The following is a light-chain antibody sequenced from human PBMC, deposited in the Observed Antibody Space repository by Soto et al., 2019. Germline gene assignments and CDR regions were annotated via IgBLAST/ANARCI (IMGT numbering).Light chain of an antibody. CDR3: MQATQFPYT. J-gene: IGKJ2*01. CDR2: KIS. Sequence: DIVMTQTPLSSPVTLGQPASISCRSSQSLVHSSGDTSLSWLQQRPGQPPRLLIYKISTRFSGVPDRFSGSGAGIDFTLKISRVEAEDVGFYYCMQATQFPYTFGQGTKLEIK. V-gene: IGKV2-24*01. CDR1: QSLVHSSGDTS.